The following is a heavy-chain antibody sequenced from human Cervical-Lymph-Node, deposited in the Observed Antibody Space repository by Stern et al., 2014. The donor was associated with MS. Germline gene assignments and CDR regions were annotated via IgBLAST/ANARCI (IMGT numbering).Heavy chain of an antibody. J-gene: IGHJ4*02. CDR2: ISYDGRIK. D-gene: IGHD6-19*01. CDR1: GLTFRSYA. CDR3: ARDRGYSSGWTYYFDY. V-gene: IGHV3-30*04. Sequence: QEQLVESGGGVVQPGRSLRLPRAAFGLTFRSYAMHWVRQAPGKELEWVAVISYDGRIKYYADSVKGRFTIYRGNSKNTLYMQQNSLRAEDTAVYYCARDRGYSSGWTYYFDYWGQGTLVTASS.